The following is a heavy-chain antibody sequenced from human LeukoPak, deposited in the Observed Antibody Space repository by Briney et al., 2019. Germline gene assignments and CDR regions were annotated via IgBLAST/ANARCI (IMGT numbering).Heavy chain of an antibody. Sequence: SETLSLTCTVAGRSISSYYWSWIRQPPGKGLEWNGYIYYSGSTKYNPSLKSRVSISVDTSKNQFSLKLSSVTAADTAVYYCARGAGAGYNLQPFDYWGQGTLVTVSS. CDR2: IYYSGST. CDR1: GRSISSYY. V-gene: IGHV4-59*08. D-gene: IGHD5-24*01. CDR3: ARGAGAGYNLQPFDY. J-gene: IGHJ4*02.